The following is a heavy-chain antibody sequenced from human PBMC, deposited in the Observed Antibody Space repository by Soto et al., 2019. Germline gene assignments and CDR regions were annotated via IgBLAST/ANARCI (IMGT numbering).Heavy chain of an antibody. V-gene: IGHV1-46*01. J-gene: IGHJ4*02. Sequence: GASVKVSCKASGYTFTNYYMHWMRQAPGQGLEWMGIIKPSDGSANYAQKFQGRVTMTRDTSTSTVYTELSSLRSEDTALYYCAKEAAAAGTIGNSFDYWGQGTLVTVSS. CDR1: GYTFTNYY. CDR3: AKEAAAAGTIGNSFDY. D-gene: IGHD6-13*01. CDR2: IKPSDGSA.